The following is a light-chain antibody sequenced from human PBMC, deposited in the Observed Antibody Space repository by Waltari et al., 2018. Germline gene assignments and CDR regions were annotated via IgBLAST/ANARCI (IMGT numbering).Light chain of an antibody. Sequence: MGRSQSADTLTVSLGERATINCKTSQSVLYTSNNKNYLGWYQQQPGQPPKLLIYWASPRDSGVPDRFIGSGSGTDFTLTINSLQAEDVAVYYCQQYFTSPSLTFGGGTKVEI. J-gene: IGKJ4*01. CDR2: WAS. CDR3: QQYFTSPSLT. CDR1: QSVLYTSNNKNY. V-gene: IGKV4-1*01.